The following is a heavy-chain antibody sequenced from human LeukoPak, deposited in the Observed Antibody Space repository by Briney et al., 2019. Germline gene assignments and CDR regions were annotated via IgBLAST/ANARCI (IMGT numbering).Heavy chain of an antibody. D-gene: IGHD1-14*01. CDR3: AKPAKTDYADY. V-gene: IGHV3-23*01. Sequence: GGSLRLSCAASGFTFRNYAMNWVRQAPGKGLEWVSAISGSGGNTYYADSVKGRFTISRDNSKNTVYLQMNSLRAEDTALYYCAKPAKTDYADYWGQGTLVTVSS. J-gene: IGHJ4*02. CDR2: ISGSGGNT. CDR1: GFTFRNYA.